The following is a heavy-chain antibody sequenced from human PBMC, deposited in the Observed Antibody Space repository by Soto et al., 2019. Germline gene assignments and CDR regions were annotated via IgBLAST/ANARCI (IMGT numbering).Heavy chain of an antibody. CDR2: IYYSGST. Sequence: SATLCLTYTDSGGSISNSSYYWCCFRQPPGKGLEWIGSIYYSGSTYYNPSLKSRVTISVDTSKNQFSLKLSSVTAADTAVYYCARHTPAISISDHWGQGTLVTVS. D-gene: IGHD2-15*01. CDR1: GGSISNSSYY. CDR3: ARHTPAISISDH. J-gene: IGHJ4*02. V-gene: IGHV4-39*01.